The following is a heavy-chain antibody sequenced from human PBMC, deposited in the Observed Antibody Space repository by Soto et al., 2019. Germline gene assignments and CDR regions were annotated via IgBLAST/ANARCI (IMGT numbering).Heavy chain of an antibody. CDR2: IYYSGST. V-gene: IGHV4-39*01. D-gene: IGHD5-18*01. Sequence: PSETLSLTCTVSGGSISSSSYYWGWIRHPPGKGLEWIGSIYYSGSTYYNPSLKSRVTISVDTSKNQFSLKLSSVTAADTAVYYCARRQDTAMVRYYYYGMDVWGQGTTVTVSS. J-gene: IGHJ6*02. CDR3: ARRQDTAMVRYYYYGMDV. CDR1: GGSISSSSYY.